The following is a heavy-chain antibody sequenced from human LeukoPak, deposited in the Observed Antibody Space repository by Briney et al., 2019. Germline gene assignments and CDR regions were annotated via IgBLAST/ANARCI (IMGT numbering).Heavy chain of an antibody. Sequence: PSETLSLTCTVSGDSINSLDLWSWVRQPPGKGLEWIGEMYLSGTTHSNPSVKSRVTISIDKSKNQFFLNLSSVTAADTAVYYCAKGLRNYYYYGMDVWGQGTTVTVSS. J-gene: IGHJ6*02. CDR3: AKGLRNYYYYGMDV. CDR1: GDSINSLDL. V-gene: IGHV4-4*02. CDR2: MYLSGTT. D-gene: IGHD4-17*01.